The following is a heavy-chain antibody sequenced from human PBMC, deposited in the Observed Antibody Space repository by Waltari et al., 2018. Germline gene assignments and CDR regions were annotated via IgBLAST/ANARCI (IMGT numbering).Heavy chain of an antibody. J-gene: IGHJ4*02. V-gene: IGHV1-69*01. CDR1: GGTFSSNA. CDR2: IIPIFGTA. Sequence: QVQLVQSGAEVTKPGSSVKVSCKASGGTFSSNAISWVRQAPGQGLEWRGGIIPIFGTANYAQKFQGRVTITADESTSTAYMELSSLRSEDTAVYYCARAFYSSGWYASFDYWGQGTLVTVSS. D-gene: IGHD6-19*01. CDR3: ARAFYSSGWYASFDY.